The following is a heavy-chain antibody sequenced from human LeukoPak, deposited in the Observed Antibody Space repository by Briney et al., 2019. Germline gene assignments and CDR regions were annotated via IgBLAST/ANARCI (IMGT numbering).Heavy chain of an antibody. CDR2: ISSSSSTI. J-gene: IGHJ4*02. CDR3: AKVTYGSGTHGAFDY. V-gene: IGHV3-48*01. D-gene: IGHD3-10*01. Sequence: GGSLRLSCAASGFTFSSYSMNWVRQAPGKGLEWVSSISSSSSTIYYADSVKGRFTISRDISKNTLYLQMNSLRLEDTAVYYCAKVTYGSGTHGAFDYGGQGTLVTVSS. CDR1: GFTFSSYS.